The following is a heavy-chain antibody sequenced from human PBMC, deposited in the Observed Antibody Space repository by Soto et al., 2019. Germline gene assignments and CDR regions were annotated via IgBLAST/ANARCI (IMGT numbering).Heavy chain of an antibody. J-gene: IGHJ5*02. D-gene: IGHD3-10*01. CDR2: IWYDGSNK. Sequence: PGGSLRLSCAASGFTFSSYGMHWVRQAPGKGLEWVAVIWYDGSNKYYADSVKGRFTISRDNSKNTLYLQMNSLRAEDTAVYYCARDRITMVRGVSPGFDPWGQGTLVTVSS. CDR3: ARDRITMVRGVSPGFDP. CDR1: GFTFSSYG. V-gene: IGHV3-33*01.